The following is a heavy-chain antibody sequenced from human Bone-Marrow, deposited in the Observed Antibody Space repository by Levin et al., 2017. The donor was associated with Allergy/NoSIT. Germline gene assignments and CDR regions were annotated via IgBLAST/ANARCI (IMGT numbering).Heavy chain of an antibody. CDR3: ARGSTINWDLDFC. CDR1: GFTFSDHY. Sequence: GGSLRLSCAASGFTFSDHYMFWIRQAPGKGLEWVSYISRSSSHINYADSVKGRFTISRDNAKNALHLQMNSLRVEDTAVYYCARGSTINWDLDFCWGQGTLVTVSS. J-gene: IGHJ4*02. V-gene: IGHV3-11*05. CDR2: ISRSSSHI. D-gene: IGHD7-27*01.